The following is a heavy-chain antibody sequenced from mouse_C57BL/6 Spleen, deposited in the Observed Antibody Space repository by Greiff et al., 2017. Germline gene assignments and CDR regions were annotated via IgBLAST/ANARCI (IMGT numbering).Heavy chain of an antibody. Sequence: VHLVESGAELARPGASVKLSCKASGYTFTSYGISWVKQRPGQGLEWIGEIYPRSGNTYYNEKFKGKATLTADKSSSTAYLELRSLTSEDSAVYYCATWRDGRNYFDYWGQGTTLTVSA. J-gene: IGHJ2*01. CDR3: ATWRDGRNYFDY. D-gene: IGHD3-3*01. V-gene: IGHV1-81*01. CDR2: IYPRSGNT. CDR1: GYTFTSYG.